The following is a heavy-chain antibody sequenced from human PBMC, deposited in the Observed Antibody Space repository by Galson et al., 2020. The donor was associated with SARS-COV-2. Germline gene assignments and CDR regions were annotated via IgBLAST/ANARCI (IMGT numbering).Heavy chain of an antibody. Sequence: ASVKVSCKAFGYTFTNYGISWVRQAPGQGLEWLGWISGYNDNTNYAQKLQGRVTMTTDTSTSTAHMEVRSLTFDDTAVYYCARDDAWFDYWGQGTLVTVSS. D-gene: IGHD3-16*01. CDR1: GYTFTNYG. CDR3: ARDDAWFDY. V-gene: IGHV1-18*01. CDR2: ISGYNDNT. J-gene: IGHJ4*02.